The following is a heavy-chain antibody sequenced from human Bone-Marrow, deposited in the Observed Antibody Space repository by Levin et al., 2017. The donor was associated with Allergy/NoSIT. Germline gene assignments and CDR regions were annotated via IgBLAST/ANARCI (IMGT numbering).Heavy chain of an antibody. CDR3: AKDLLYFYGSGSYDF. CDR2: IHNSSRST. CDR1: GFTFSSYA. J-gene: IGHJ4*02. Sequence: LSLTCAASGFTFSSYAMSWVRQAPGKGLEWVASIHNSSRSTHYADSVKGRFTISRDNSKNRLSLQMYSLRAEDTAVYYCAKDLLYFYGSGSYDFWGQGTLVTVSS. D-gene: IGHD3-10*01. V-gene: IGHV3-23*05.